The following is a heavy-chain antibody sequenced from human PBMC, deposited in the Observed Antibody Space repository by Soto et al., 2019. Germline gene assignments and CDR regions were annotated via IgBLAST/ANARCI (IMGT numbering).Heavy chain of an antibody. Sequence: PSETLSLTCTVSGGSISHYYWSWFRQPPGKGLEWIANIYYSGSTDYNPSLKSRVTISVDTSKNQFSLKLSSVTAADTAVYYCARHSLPAAEDYFDYWGQGTLVTVSS. J-gene: IGHJ4*02. V-gene: IGHV4-59*08. CDR2: IYYSGST. CDR3: ARHSLPAAEDYFDY. D-gene: IGHD2-2*01. CDR1: GGSISHYY.